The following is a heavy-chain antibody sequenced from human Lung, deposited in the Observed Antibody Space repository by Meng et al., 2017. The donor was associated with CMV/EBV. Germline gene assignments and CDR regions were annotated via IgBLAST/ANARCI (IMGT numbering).Heavy chain of an antibody. V-gene: IGHV3-11*01. D-gene: IGHD3-10*01. CDR1: GFTLLAYY. J-gene: IGHJ4*02. Sequence: AASGFTLLAYYISWIRQAPGKGLEWISYISSSGSTIYYADSVKGRFTVSRDNAKKLLYLQMTSLRAEDTAVYYCARDRYYGSGTYYYWGQGTLVTVSS. CDR2: ISSSGSTI. CDR3: ARDRYYGSGTYYY.